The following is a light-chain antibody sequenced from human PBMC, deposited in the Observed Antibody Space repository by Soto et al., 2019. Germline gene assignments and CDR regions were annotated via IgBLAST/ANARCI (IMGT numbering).Light chain of an antibody. CDR2: KAS. J-gene: IGKJ1*01. CDR3: QQYNSYPWT. V-gene: IGKV1-5*03. CDR1: QSISSW. Sequence: DLQMPQSPSTLSASVGARVTITGRASQSISSWLAWYQQKPGKAPKLLIYKASSLESGVPSRFSGSGSGTEFTLTISSLQPDEFATYYCQQYNSYPWTVGQGTKVDIK.